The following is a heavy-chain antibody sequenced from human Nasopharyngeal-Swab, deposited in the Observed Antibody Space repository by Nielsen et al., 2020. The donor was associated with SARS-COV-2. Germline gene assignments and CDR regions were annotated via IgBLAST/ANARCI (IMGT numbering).Heavy chain of an antibody. CDR3: ARSSHQSEGYAFDY. J-gene: IGHJ4*02. D-gene: IGHD5-12*01. Sequence: GGSLRLSCAGFGFTFSDYYMSWIRQAPGKGLEWVSYLSHSASTIYYANSVKGRFTISRDYAKNSLYLQINSLIAEDTAVYFCARSSHQSEGYAFDYWGKGTPVTVSS. V-gene: IGHV3-11*01. CDR2: LSHSASTI. CDR1: GFTFSDYY.